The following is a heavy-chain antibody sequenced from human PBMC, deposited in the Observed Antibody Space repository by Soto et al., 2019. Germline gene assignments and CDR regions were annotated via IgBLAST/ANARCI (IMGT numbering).Heavy chain of an antibody. J-gene: IGHJ4*02. V-gene: IGHV3-7*01. Sequence: EVQLVESGGGLAQPGGSLRLSCAASGFTFRNYWMTWVRQAPGKGLEWVANINQDETQKYYVDSVKGRYTISRDNAKNSLFLHMNILRAADTAGYFCARDVGWNSLDYWGQGGLVSVSS. D-gene: IGHD6-19*01. CDR2: INQDETQK. CDR1: GFTFRNYW. CDR3: ARDVGWNSLDY.